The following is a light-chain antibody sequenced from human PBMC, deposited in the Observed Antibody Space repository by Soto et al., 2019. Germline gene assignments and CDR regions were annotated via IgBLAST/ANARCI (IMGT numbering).Light chain of an antibody. CDR2: AAP. V-gene: IGKV1-39*01. CDR3: QQSYSTPPIT. Sequence: DIQMTQSPSSLSASVGDRVTITCRASQSISSYLYWYQQKPGKAPKLLIYAAPSLQSGVPSRFSGSGSGTDFTLTISSLQPEDFATYYCQQSYSTPPITFGQGTRLEIK. CDR1: QSISSY. J-gene: IGKJ5*01.